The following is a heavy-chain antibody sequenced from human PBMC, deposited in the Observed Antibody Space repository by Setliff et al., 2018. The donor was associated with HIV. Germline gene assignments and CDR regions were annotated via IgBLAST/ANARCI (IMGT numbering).Heavy chain of an antibody. CDR2: FDPEHDKT. D-gene: IGHD1-1*01. CDR3: ASHRRVGTTVLFSY. V-gene: IGHV1-24*01. J-gene: IGHJ4*02. Sequence: ASVKVSCKASGYSFTAYGISWVRQAPGQGFEWMGGFDPEHDKTIYAQKFQGRVTMTEDTSTDTAYMQLNSLRSEDTAVYFCASHRRVGTTVLFSYWGQGTLVTVSS. CDR1: GYSFTAYG.